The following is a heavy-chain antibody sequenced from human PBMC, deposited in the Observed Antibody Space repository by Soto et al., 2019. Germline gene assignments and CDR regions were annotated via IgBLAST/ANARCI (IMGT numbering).Heavy chain of an antibody. J-gene: IGHJ6*02. CDR3: ARETDGMDV. CDR1: GFTFSSYA. CDR2: ITYDGGNK. Sequence: PGGSLRLSCAASGFTFSSYAMHWVRQAPGKGLEWVADITYDGGNKYYADSVKGRFTISRDNSKSTVYLQVNSLRAEDTAVYYCARETDGMDVWGQGTTVTVSS. V-gene: IGHV3-30*03.